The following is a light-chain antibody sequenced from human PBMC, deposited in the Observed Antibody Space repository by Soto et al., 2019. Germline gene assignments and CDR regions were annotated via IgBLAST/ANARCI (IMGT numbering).Light chain of an antibody. CDR3: QLYDRSLLYT. CDR2: GAS. CDR1: QSVDSNY. Sequence: EIVLTQSPGTLSLSPGEEATLSCRASQSVDSNYLAWYQQKPGQTPRLIIYGASGRADGIPHRFSGSGFGTDFTLTISRLEPEDFAVYYCQLYDRSLLYTFGQGTKVDIK. J-gene: IGKJ2*01. V-gene: IGKV3-20*01.